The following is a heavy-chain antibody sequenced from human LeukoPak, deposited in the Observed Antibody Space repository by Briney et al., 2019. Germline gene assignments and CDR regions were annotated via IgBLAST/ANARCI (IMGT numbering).Heavy chain of an antibody. J-gene: IGHJ3*02. Sequence: GGSLRLSCAASGFTFSSYSMNWVRQAPGKGLEWVSYISSSSSTIYYADSVKGRFTISRDNAKNSLYLQMNSLRDEDAAVYYCARHPFHYYDSSGYPDAFDIWGQGTMVTVSS. CDR3: ARHPFHYYDSSGYPDAFDI. CDR2: ISSSSSTI. V-gene: IGHV3-48*02. D-gene: IGHD3-22*01. CDR1: GFTFSSYS.